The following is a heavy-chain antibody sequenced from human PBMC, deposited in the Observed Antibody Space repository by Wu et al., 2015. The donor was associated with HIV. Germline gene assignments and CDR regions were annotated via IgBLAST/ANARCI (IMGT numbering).Heavy chain of an antibody. CDR3: ARDVTTTVTPYYYYYGMDV. CDR1: GYTFTGYY. J-gene: IGHJ6*02. D-gene: IGHD4-17*01. V-gene: IGHV1-2*02. Sequence: QVQLVQSGAEVKKPGASVKVSCKASGYTFTGYYMHWVRQAPGQGLEWMGWINPNSGGTNYAQKFQGRVTMTRDTSISTAYMELSRLRSDDTAVYYCARDVTTTVTPYYYYYGMDVWGQGTTVTVSS. CDR2: INPNSGGT.